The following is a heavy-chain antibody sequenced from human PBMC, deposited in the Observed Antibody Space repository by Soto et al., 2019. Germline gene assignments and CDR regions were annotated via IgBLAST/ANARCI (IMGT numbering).Heavy chain of an antibody. CDR2: IYYSGST. J-gene: IGHJ4*02. D-gene: IGHD3-10*01. V-gene: IGHV4-59*01. Sequence: SSETLSLTCTVSGGSISSYYWSWIRQPPGKGLEWIGYIYYSGSTNYNPSLKSRVTISVDTSKNQFSLKLSSVTAADTAVYYCARCITMVRGVRYFDYWGQGTLVTVSS. CDR1: GGSISSYY. CDR3: ARCITMVRGVRYFDY.